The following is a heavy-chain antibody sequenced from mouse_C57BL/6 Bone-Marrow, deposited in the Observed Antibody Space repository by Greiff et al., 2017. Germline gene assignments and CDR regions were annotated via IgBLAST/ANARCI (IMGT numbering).Heavy chain of an antibody. Sequence: EVQLQQSGPELVKPGASVKISCKASGYTFTDYYMNWVKQSHGKSLEWIGDINPNNGGTSYNQKFKGKATLTVDKSSSTAYMELRSLTSEDSAVYYCARRERLRRYYYAMDYWGQGTSVTVSS. D-gene: IGHD2-4*01. J-gene: IGHJ4*01. CDR3: ARRERLRRYYYAMDY. CDR2: INPNNGGT. V-gene: IGHV1-26*01. CDR1: GYTFTDYY.